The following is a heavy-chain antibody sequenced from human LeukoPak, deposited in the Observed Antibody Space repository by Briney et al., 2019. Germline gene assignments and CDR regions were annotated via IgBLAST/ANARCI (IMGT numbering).Heavy chain of an antibody. Sequence: ASVKVSCTASGYTFTSYAMHWVRQAPGQRLEWMGWINAGNGNTKYSQKFQGRVTITRDTSASTAYMELSSLRSEDTAVYSCARGVATNRYYFDYWGQGTLVTVSS. CDR1: GYTFTSYA. CDR3: ARGVATNRYYFDY. D-gene: IGHD5-12*01. V-gene: IGHV1-3*01. J-gene: IGHJ4*02. CDR2: INAGNGNT.